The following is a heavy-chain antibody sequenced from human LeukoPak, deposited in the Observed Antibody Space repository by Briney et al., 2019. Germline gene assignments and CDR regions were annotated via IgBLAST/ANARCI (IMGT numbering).Heavy chain of an antibody. D-gene: IGHD2-15*01. CDR2: MNPNSGNT. Sequence: EASVKVSSTASGYTFTSYDINWVRQATGQGLEWMGWMNPNSGNTGYAQKFQGRVTMTRNTSISTAYMELSSLRSDDTAVYYCARGRLVGWYYYMDVWGKGTTVTVSS. V-gene: IGHV1-8*01. J-gene: IGHJ6*03. CDR1: GYTFTSYD. CDR3: ARGRLVGWYYYMDV.